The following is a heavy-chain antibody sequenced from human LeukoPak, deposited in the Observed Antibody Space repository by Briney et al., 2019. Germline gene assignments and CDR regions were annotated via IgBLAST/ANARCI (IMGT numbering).Heavy chain of an antibody. CDR1: GGSLGSNY. V-gene: IGHV4-59*08. CDR3: AKYGNSGWVIDN. CDR2: IYYTGGT. D-gene: IGHD6-19*01. Sequence: SETLSLTCTVSGGSLGSNYWTWIRQPPGKGLEYIGYIYYTGGTNYNPSLKSRVTISVETSKNQFSLKLTSVTAADTAVYFCAKYGNSGWVIDNWGQGTLVTVSS. J-gene: IGHJ4*02.